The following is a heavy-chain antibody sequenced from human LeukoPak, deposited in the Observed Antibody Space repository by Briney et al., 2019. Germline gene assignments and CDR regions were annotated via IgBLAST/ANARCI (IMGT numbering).Heavy chain of an antibody. J-gene: IGHJ4*02. Sequence: ASVTVSCTASGYSFNRYHMHWVRQAPGQGLEWMGWINPYSGATNFAQRFQGWVTMTRDTSISTAYMELSRLRSDDTALYYCATMGAKDRDYWGQGTLVTVSS. V-gene: IGHV1-2*04. D-gene: IGHD1-26*01. CDR3: ATMGAKDRDY. CDR1: GYSFNRYH. CDR2: INPYSGAT.